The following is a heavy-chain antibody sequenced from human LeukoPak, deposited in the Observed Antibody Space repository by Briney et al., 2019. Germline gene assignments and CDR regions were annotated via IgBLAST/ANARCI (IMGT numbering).Heavy chain of an antibody. D-gene: IGHD2-2*03. CDR1: GGSISSTTSY. CDR2: IYYSGSP. CDR3: ARHGSTDYFDY. Sequence: PSETLSLTCAVSGGSISSTTSYWGWIRQPPGKGLEWLGRIYYSGSPFYNPSLKSRVTISVDTSNNQFSLRLSSVTAADTAVYYCARHGSTDYFDYWGQGTLVTVSS. J-gene: IGHJ4*02. V-gene: IGHV4-39*01.